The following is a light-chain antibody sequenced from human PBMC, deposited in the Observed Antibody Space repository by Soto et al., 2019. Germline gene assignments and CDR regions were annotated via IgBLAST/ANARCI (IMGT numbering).Light chain of an antibody. V-gene: IGKV1-39*01. Sequence: DIQMTQSPSSLSASVGDRVTITCRASQSISSYLNWYQQKLWKAPKLLIYAASSLQSGVPSRFSGSGSGTDFTLTISSLQPEDFATYYCQQSSRNLYTFGQGTKLEIK. J-gene: IGKJ2*01. CDR2: AAS. CDR1: QSISSY. CDR3: QQSSRNLYT.